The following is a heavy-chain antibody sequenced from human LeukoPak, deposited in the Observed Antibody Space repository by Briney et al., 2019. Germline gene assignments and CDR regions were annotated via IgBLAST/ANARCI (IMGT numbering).Heavy chain of an antibody. CDR2: IRYDGSNK. CDR3: AKSFGPVIAAAGTGAD. J-gene: IGHJ4*02. V-gene: IGHV3-30*02. D-gene: IGHD6-13*01. CDR1: GFTFSSYG. Sequence: TGGSLRLSCAASGFTFSSYGMHWVRQAPGKGLEWVAFIRYDGSNKYYADSVKGRFTISRDNSKNTLYLQMNSLRADDTAVYYCAKSFGPVIAAAGTGADWGQGTLVTVSS.